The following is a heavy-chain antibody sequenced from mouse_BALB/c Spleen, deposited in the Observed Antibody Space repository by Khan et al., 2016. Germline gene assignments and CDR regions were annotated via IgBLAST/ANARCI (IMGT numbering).Heavy chain of an antibody. J-gene: IGHJ3*01. CDR1: GDSITSGY. D-gene: IGHD4-1*01. Sequence: VQLKESGPSLVKPSQTLSLTCSVTGDSITSGYWNWIRKFPGNKLEYMGYISYSGSTYYNPTLKSRISITRDTSKNQYYQQLNSVTTEEPATYYLAILTGSWFAYWGQGTLVTVSA. CDR2: ISYSGST. CDR3: AILTGSWFAY. V-gene: IGHV3-8*02.